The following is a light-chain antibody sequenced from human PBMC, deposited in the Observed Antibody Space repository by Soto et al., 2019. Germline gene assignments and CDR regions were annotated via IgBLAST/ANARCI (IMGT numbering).Light chain of an antibody. J-gene: IGLJ3*02. CDR1: SSDVGAYNY. CDR3: SSYAGGDVM. CDR2: EFS. Sequence: QSVLTQPPAASASLGQSVTISCTETSSDVGAYNYVSWYQQHPGKAPKLLIYEFSKRPSGVPYRFSGSKSGNTASLAVSGLQTEDEADYYCSSYAGGDVMFGGGTKL. V-gene: IGLV2-8*01.